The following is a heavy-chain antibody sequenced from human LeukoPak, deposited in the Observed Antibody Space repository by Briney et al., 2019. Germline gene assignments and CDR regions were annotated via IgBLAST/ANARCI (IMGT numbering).Heavy chain of an antibody. V-gene: IGHV3-33*01. CDR3: ARSGGRGWYPADY. CDR2: IWYDGSSK. Sequence: GGSLRLSCAASGFTFSSYGMQWVRQAPGKGLEWVAVIWYDGSSKYYTDSVKGRFTISRDNSKDTLYLQMNSLRADDTGIYYCARSGGRGWYPADYWGQGTLVTVSS. J-gene: IGHJ4*02. D-gene: IGHD6-19*01. CDR1: GFTFSSYG.